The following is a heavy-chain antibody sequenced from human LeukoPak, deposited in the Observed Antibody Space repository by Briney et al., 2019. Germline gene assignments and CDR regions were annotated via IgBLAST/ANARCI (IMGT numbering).Heavy chain of an antibody. CDR3: ALGGPLAAFYI. CDR2: INPNSGGT. Sequence: ASVKASCKASGYTFTSYGISWVRQAPGHGLEWMGWINPNSGGTNYAQKFQGRVTMTRDTSISTAYMELSRLRSDDTAVYYCALGGPLAAFYIWGQGTMVTVSS. CDR1: GYTFTSYG. V-gene: IGHV1-2*02. D-gene: IGHD3-16*01. J-gene: IGHJ3*02.